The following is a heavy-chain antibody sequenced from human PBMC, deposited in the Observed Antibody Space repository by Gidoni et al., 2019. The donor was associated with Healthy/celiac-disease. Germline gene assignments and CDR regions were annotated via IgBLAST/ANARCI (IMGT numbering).Heavy chain of an antibody. CDR1: GFTFSSYA. Sequence: EVQLLESGGGLVQPGGSLRLSCAASGFTFSSYAMSWVRQAPGTGLEWVSAISGSGGSTYYADSVKGRFTISRDNSKNTLYLQMNSLRAEDTAVYYCAKDQGLYYYDSSGYRPRGRPDAFDIWGQGTMVTVSS. J-gene: IGHJ3*02. D-gene: IGHD3-22*01. CDR2: ISGSGGST. V-gene: IGHV3-23*01. CDR3: AKDQGLYYYDSSGYRPRGRPDAFDI.